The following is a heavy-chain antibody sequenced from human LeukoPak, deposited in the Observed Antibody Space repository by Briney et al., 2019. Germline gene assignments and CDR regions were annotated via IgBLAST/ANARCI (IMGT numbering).Heavy chain of an antibody. CDR1: GGSISSYY. CDR3: AKVSGQWLVSYYFDY. CDR2: IYTSGST. J-gene: IGHJ4*02. V-gene: IGHV4-4*07. Sequence: SETLSLTCTVSGGSISSYYWSWIRQPAGKGLEWIGRIYTSGSTNYNPSLKSRVTISVDTSKNQFSLKLSSVTAADTAVYYCAKVSGQWLVSYYFDYWGQGTLVTVSS. D-gene: IGHD6-19*01.